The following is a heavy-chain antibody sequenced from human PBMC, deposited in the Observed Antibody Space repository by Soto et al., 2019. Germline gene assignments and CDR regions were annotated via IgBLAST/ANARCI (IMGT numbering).Heavy chain of an antibody. V-gene: IGHV5-51*01. CDR3: ERLYGYCSSTSCYRKRKEYYYYGMDV. CDR1: GYSFTSYW. CDR2: IYPGDSDT. D-gene: IGHD2-2*01. J-gene: IGHJ6*02. Sequence: GESLKISCKGSGYSFTSYWIGWVRQMPGKGLEWMGIIYPGDSDTRYSPSFQGQVTISADKSISTAYLQWSSLKASDTAMYYCERLYGYCSSTSCYRKRKEYYYYGMDVWGQGTTATVSS.